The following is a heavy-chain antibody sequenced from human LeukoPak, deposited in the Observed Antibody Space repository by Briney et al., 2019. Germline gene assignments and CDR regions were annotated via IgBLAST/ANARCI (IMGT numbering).Heavy chain of an antibody. CDR1: GFTFSSYW. V-gene: IGHV3-74*01. CDR3: VRRGWFDCSSTSCYAVS. D-gene: IGHD2-2*01. J-gene: IGHJ5*02. CDR2: INTDGIST. Sequence: GGSLRLSCAASGFTFSSYWMHWVRQAPGKGLVWVSRINTDGISTTYADSVKGRFTISRDNAKNTLYLQMNSLRAEDTAVYYCVRRGWFDCSSTSCYAVSWGQGTLVTVSS.